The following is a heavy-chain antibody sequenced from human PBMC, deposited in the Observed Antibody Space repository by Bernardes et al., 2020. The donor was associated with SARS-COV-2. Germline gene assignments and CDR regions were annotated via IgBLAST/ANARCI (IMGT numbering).Heavy chain of an antibody. CDR1: GGSITSYY. J-gene: IGHJ4*02. V-gene: IGHV4-59*08. CDR3: ARHDYYGSGSPFDY. D-gene: IGHD3-10*01. CDR2: IYYSGST. Sequence: SETLSLTCTVSGGSITSYYWSWIRQPPGKGLEWIGYIYYSGSTNYNPSLKSRVTISVDTSKNQFSLKLSSVTAADTAVYYCARHDYYGSGSPFDYWGQGTLVTVSS.